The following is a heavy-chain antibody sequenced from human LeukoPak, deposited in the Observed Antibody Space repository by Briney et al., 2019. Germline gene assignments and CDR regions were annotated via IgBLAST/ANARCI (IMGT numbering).Heavy chain of an antibody. D-gene: IGHD2-2*02. CDR1: GYTFTGYY. Sequence: ASVKVSCKASGYTFTGYYMHWVRQAPGQGLEWMGWINPNSGGTNYAQKFQGWVTMTRDTSISTAYMELSSLRSEDTAVYYCARGRRLGYCSSTSCYTSTGVDPWGQGTLVTVSS. J-gene: IGHJ5*02. CDR2: INPNSGGT. CDR3: ARGRRLGYCSSTSCYTSTGVDP. V-gene: IGHV1-2*04.